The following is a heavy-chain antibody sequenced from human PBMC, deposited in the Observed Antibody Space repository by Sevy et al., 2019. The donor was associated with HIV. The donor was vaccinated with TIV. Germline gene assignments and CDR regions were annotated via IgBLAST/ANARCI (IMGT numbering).Heavy chain of an antibody. V-gene: IGHV3-9*03. J-gene: IGHJ6*03. CDR2: IGWNTGFI. CDR1: GFTFDDYA. D-gene: IGHD5-12*01. CDR3: VKDMHPRYVYYYMDV. Sequence: GGSLRLSCAASGFTFDDYAMHWVRQAPGKGLEWVSGIGWNTGFIAYADSVMGRFTISRDNAKNSLYLQMNSLRAEDMALYYCVKDMHPRYVYYYMDVWGKGTTVTVSS.